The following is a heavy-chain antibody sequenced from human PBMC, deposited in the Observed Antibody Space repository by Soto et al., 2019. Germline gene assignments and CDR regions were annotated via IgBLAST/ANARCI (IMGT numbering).Heavy chain of an antibody. V-gene: IGHV3-30*18. CDR3: ANSEYSRYKNIDV. D-gene: IGHD5-18*01. Sequence: GGSLRLSCAASGFTFRGYGMHWVRQAPGRGLEWVALISYDGSVKYYADSVRGRFTISRDNSKNTLYLQMNSLRAEDTAVYYCANSEYSRYKNIDVWGQGTTVTVSS. CDR2: ISYDGSVK. J-gene: IGHJ6*02. CDR1: GFTFRGYG.